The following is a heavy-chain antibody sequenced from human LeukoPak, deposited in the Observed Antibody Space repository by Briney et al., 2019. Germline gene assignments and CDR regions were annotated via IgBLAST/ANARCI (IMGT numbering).Heavy chain of an antibody. D-gene: IGHD3-22*01. Sequence: KTSETLSLTCTVSGGSISRYYWSWIRQPPGKGLEWIGYIYYSGSTNYNPSLKSRVTISVDTSKNQFSLKLSSVTAADTAVYYCASHGYDSSGYSNYYYYMDVWGKGTTVTVSS. CDR1: GGSISRYY. CDR3: ASHGYDSSGYSNYYYYMDV. J-gene: IGHJ6*03. V-gene: IGHV4-59*08. CDR2: IYYSGST.